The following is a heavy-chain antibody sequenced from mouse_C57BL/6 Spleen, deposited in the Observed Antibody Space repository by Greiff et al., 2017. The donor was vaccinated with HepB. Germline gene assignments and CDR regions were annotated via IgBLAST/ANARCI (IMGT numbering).Heavy chain of an antibody. J-gene: IGHJ4*01. CDR3: ARNFYGSSNYAMDY. V-gene: IGHV2-9-1*01. CDR1: GFSLTSYA. Sequence: VKLMESGPGLVAPSQSLSITCTVSGFSLTSYAISWVRQPPGKGLEWLGVIWTGGGTNYNSALKSRLSISKDNSKSQVFLKMNSLQTDDTARYYCARNFYGSSNYAMDYWGQGTSVTVSS. CDR2: IWTGGGT. D-gene: IGHD1-1*01.